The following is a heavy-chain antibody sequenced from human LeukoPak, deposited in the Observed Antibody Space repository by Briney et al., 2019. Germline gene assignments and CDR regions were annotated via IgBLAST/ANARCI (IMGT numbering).Heavy chain of an antibody. V-gene: IGHV4-31*03. Sequence: QTLSLTCTVSGVSISSGGYYWSWIRQHPGKGLEWIGYLYYCGSTHYNPSLKSRVTISVDTSKNQFSLNLSSVTAADTAVYYCARLSSSWLDYWGQGTLFTVSS. CDR2: LYYCGST. CDR1: GVSISSGGYY. CDR3: ARLSSSWLDY. D-gene: IGHD6-13*01. J-gene: IGHJ4*02.